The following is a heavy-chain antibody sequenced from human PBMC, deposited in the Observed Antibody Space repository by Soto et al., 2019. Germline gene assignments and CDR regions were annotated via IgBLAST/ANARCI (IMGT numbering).Heavy chain of an antibody. CDR1: GGTFSSYA. D-gene: IGHD3-16*01. J-gene: IGHJ4*02. V-gene: IGHV1-69*01. CDR2: IIPIFGTA. CDR3: ARDLSRARGLGGFYFDY. Sequence: QVQLVQSGAEVKKPGSSVKVSCKASGGTFSSYAISWVRQAPGQGLEWMGGIIPIFGTANYAQKFQGRVTITADDSTSTAYMELSSLRSEDTAVYYCARDLSRARGLGGFYFDYWGQGTLVTVSS.